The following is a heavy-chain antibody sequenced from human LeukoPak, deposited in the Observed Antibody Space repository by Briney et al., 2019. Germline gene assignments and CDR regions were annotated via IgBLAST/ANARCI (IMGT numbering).Heavy chain of an antibody. J-gene: IGHJ4*01. CDR1: GFTIDSFY. CDR3: ARASPGVVFNYFDY. D-gene: IGHD2-15*01. V-gene: IGHV3-7*01. CDR2: IDEAGKDR. Sequence: GGSLRLSCVASGFTIDSFYMSWVRQAPGKGLEWVANIDEAGKDRYYADSVKGRFPISRDNTKNSVFLDMTSLRVEDTATYFCARASPGVVFNYFDYWGQGALVPVSS.